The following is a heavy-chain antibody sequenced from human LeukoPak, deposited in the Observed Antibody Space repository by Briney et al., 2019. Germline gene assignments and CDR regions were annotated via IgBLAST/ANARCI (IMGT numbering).Heavy chain of an antibody. Sequence: EAPKISCSGSGYSFTSYLIGWVRQMPGKGPGLMGIIHSDDSDTRYSLSFEGQVNISADKCISTAYLAWSSLNASDTAMYYCAVLRITIFGMVSNYAFDSWGQGTMVTVSS. V-gene: IGHV5-51*01. CDR1: GYSFTSYL. J-gene: IGHJ3*02. CDR3: AVLRITIFGMVSNYAFDS. CDR2: IHSDDSDT. D-gene: IGHD3-3*01.